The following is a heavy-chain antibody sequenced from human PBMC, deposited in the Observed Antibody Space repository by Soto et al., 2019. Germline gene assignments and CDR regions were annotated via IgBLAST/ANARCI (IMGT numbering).Heavy chain of an antibody. CDR1: GFTSSSYA. V-gene: IGHV3-23*01. CDR3: AKVGYFSGGSSSLGWDAFDI. CDR2: ISGSGGST. J-gene: IGHJ3*02. Sequence: GGSLRLSCAASGFTSSSYAMSRVRQAPGKGLEWVSAISGSGGSTYYADSVKGRFTISRDNSKNTLYLQMNSLRAEDTAVYYCAKVGYFSGGSSSLGWDAFDIWGQGTMVTVSS. D-gene: IGHD2-15*01.